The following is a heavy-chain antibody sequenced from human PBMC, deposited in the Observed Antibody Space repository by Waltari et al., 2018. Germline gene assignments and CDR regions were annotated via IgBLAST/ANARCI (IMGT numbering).Heavy chain of an antibody. J-gene: IGHJ6*02. CDR2: ISSSGSTI. CDR1: GFTFSSYE. D-gene: IGHD2-2*01. CDR3: ARVPGPSIVVVPAAITYYYYGMDV. V-gene: IGHV3-48*03. Sequence: EVQLVESGGGLVQPGGSLRLSCAASGFTFSSYEMNWVRQAPGKGLEWVSYISSSGSTIYYADSVKGRFTISRDNAKNSLYLQMNSLRAEETAVYYCARVPGPSIVVVPAAITYYYYGMDVWGQGP.